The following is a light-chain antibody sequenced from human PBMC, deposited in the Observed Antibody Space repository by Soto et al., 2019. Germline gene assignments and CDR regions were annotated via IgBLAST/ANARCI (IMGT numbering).Light chain of an antibody. J-gene: IGKJ3*01. V-gene: IGKV1-9*01. CDR2: AAS. Sequence: DIQLTQSPSFLSASVGDRVTITCRASQGISSYLAWYQQKPGKAPKLLISAASTLQSGVPPRFSGSMSGTEFTLTVSSLQPEDFATYYCQQLNTFGPGTKVDIK. CDR3: QQLNT. CDR1: QGISSY.